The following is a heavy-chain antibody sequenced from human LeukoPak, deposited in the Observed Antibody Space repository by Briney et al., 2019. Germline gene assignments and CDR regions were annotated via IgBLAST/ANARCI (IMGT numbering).Heavy chain of an antibody. CDR3: ATTYYYDSSGYYPFDY. J-gene: IGHJ4*02. V-gene: IGHV3-64D*09. D-gene: IGHD3-22*01. Sequence: PGGSLRLSCSASGFSFSRYAMHWVRQAPGKGLEYVSAISSNGGSTYYADSVKGRFTISRDNSKNTLYLQMSSLRAEDTAVYYCATTYYYDSSGYYPFDYWGQGTLGTVSS. CDR2: ISSNGGST. CDR1: GFSFSRYA.